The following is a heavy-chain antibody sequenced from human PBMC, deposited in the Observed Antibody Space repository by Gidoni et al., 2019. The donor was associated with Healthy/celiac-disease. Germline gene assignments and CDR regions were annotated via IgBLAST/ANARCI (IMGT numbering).Heavy chain of an antibody. D-gene: IGHD4-17*01. CDR3: ASYDYGDNYWYFDL. CDR1: GGSISSYY. J-gene: IGHJ2*01. CDR2: IYYSGST. V-gene: IGHV4-59*08. Sequence: QVQLQESGPGLVKPSETLSLTCTVSGGSISSYYWSWIRQPPGKGLEWIGYIYYSGSTNYNPSLKSRVTISVDTSKNQCSLKLSSVTAADTAVYYCASYDYGDNYWYFDLWGRGTLVTVSS.